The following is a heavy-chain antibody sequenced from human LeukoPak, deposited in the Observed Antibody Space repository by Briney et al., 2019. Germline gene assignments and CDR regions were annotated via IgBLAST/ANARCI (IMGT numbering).Heavy chain of an antibody. CDR2: ISWNSGSI. V-gene: IGHV3-9*01. Sequence: GGSLRLSCAASGFTFDDYAMHWVRQAPGKGLEWVSGISWNSGSIGYADSVKGRFTISRDNAKNSLYLQMNSLRAEDTALYYCVKDDGWYSWGQGTMVTVSS. J-gene: IGHJ3*01. CDR3: VKDDGWYS. CDR1: GFTFDDYA. D-gene: IGHD2-15*01.